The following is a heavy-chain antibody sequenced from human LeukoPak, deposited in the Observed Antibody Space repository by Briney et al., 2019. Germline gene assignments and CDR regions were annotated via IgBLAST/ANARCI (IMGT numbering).Heavy chain of an antibody. CDR2: ISDSGAST. J-gene: IGHJ4*02. CDR3: AKHFEGVLDY. CDR1: GFTFSSYD. V-gene: IGHV3-23*01. Sequence: PGGSLRLSCTASGFTFSSYDMSWVRQAPGKGLEWVSLISDSGASTYYADTVKGRFTISRDNSKNTLFLQMNSLRAEDTAVYYCAKHFEGVLDYWGQGTLVTVSS.